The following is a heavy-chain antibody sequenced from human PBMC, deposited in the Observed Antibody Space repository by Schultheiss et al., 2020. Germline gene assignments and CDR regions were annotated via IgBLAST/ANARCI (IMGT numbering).Heavy chain of an antibody. CDR1: GGSISSYY. J-gene: IGHJ6*02. Sequence: SETLSLTCTVSGGSISSYYWSWIRQPPGKGLEWIGYIYYSGSTNYNPSLKSRVTISVDTSKNQFSLKLSSVTAADTAVYYCARGEAYDFWSGYPNYYYYYGMDVWGQGTTVNVSS. CDR3: ARGEAYDFWSGYPNYYYYYGMDV. D-gene: IGHD3-3*01. CDR2: IYYSGST. V-gene: IGHV4-59*01.